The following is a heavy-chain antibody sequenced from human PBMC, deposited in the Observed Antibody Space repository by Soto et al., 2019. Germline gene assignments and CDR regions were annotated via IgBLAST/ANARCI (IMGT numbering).Heavy chain of an antibody. V-gene: IGHV1-69*06. CDR3: ARGTRSGSYYYYGLDV. CDR1: GGTFSSYA. J-gene: IGHJ6*02. CDR2: TIPIFGTA. Sequence: QVQLVQSGAEVKKPGSSVKVSCKASGGTFSSYAISWVRQAPGQGLEWMGGTIPIFGTANYARRFQGRVTIAADKSTSTAYMELRSLRSEDTAVYYCARGTRSGSYYYYGLDVWGQGTTVTVSS. D-gene: IGHD1-26*01.